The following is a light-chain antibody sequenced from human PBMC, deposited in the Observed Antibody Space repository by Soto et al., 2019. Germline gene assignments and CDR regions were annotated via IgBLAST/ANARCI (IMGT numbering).Light chain of an antibody. CDR1: QSIVTY. CDR2: AAS. J-gene: IGKJ1*01. V-gene: IGKV1-39*01. CDR3: QQSYSTPPWT. Sequence: NQMTQAPSSVSASVGDRVTIRCGASQSIVTYLNWYLQKPGKAPKLLIYAASNLQSGVPSRFSGSGSGTDFTLTISSLQPEDFATYFCQQSYSTPPWTFGQGTKVDIK.